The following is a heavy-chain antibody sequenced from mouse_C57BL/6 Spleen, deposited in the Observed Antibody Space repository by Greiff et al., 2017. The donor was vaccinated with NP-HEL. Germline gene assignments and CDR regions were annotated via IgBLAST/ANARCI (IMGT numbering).Heavy chain of an antibody. Sequence: EVQLVASVPCLLQPSQSLSLSCSFTVYSIPRGYYWFLLRQFPGHNLEWMGYISYDGCNNYNPSLKNRISITRDTSKNQFFLKLNSVTTEDTATYYCAREVTTSGWYFDVWGTGTTVTVSS. CDR1: VYSIPRGYY. CDR3: AREVTTSGWYFDV. J-gene: IGHJ1*03. CDR2: ISYDGCN. V-gene: IGHV3-6*01. D-gene: IGHD2-1*01.